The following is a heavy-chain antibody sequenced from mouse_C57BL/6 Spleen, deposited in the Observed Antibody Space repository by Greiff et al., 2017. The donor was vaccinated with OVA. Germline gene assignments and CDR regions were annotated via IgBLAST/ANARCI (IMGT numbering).Heavy chain of an antibody. CDR3: ARQGVEGAMDY. CDR1: GFTFSDYY. J-gene: IGHJ4*01. D-gene: IGHD1-3*01. CDR2: ISNGGGST. V-gene: IGHV5-12*01. Sequence: EVQLVESGGGLVQPGGSLKLSCAASGFTFSDYYMYWVRQTPEKRLEWVAYISNGGGSTYYPDTVKGRFTISRDNAKNTLYLQMSRLKSEDTAMYYCARQGVEGAMDYWGQGTSVTVSS.